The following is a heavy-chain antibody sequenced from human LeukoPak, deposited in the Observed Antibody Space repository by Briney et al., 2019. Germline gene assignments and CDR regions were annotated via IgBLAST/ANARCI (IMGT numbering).Heavy chain of an antibody. Sequence: GGSLRLSCAASGFTFSSYEMNWVRQAPGRGLEWVVNINQDGSEKYSVDSVKGRFTISRDNAKNSLYLQMNSLRAEDTAVYYCARDSSIFGVVIPLWGQGTLVTVSS. CDR3: ARDSSIFGVVIPL. D-gene: IGHD3-3*01. V-gene: IGHV3-7*01. CDR1: GFTFSSYE. J-gene: IGHJ4*02. CDR2: INQDGSEK.